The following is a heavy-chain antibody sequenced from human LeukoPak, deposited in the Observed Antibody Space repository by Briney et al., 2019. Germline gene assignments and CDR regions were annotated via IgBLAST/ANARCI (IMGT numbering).Heavy chain of an antibody. CDR1: GFTFSSYA. J-gene: IGHJ5*02. CDR3: AKDPSSSGWFDP. D-gene: IGHD6-6*01. V-gene: IGHV3-23*01. Sequence: GGSLRLSCAASGFTFSSYAMSWVRQAPGKGLEWVSAISGSGGSTYYADSVKGRFTISRDNSKNTLYLQMDSLRAEDTAVYYCAKDPSSSGWFDPWGQGTLVTVSS. CDR2: ISGSGGST.